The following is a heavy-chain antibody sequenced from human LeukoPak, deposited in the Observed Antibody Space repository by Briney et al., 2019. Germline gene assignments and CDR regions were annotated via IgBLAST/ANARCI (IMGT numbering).Heavy chain of an antibody. CDR1: GYSFSSGYY. J-gene: IGHJ4*02. CDR2: ILHSGRT. Sequence: SETLSLTCAVSGYSFSSGYYWGWIRKPPGEGLEWIGSILHSGRTYSKQSLKSRVTISVDTSENQFSLKLSSVTAADTAVYYCARLVYNGSGIYHYFDYWGQGTLVTVSS. V-gene: IGHV4-38-2*01. D-gene: IGHD3-10*01. CDR3: ARLVYNGSGIYHYFDY.